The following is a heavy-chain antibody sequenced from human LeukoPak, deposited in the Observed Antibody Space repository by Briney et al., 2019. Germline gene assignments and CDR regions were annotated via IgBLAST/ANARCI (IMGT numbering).Heavy chain of an antibody. CDR3: AKDIPVVPEVEYFDL. D-gene: IGHD2-2*01. CDR2: ISGSGGST. CDR1: GFTFSSYA. J-gene: IGHJ2*01. Sequence: GGSLRLSCAASGFTFSSYAMSWVRQAPGKGLEWVSAISGSGGSTYYADSVKGRFTISRDNPKNTLYLQMNSLRAEDTAVYYCAKDIPVVPEVEYFDLWGRGTLVTVSS. V-gene: IGHV3-23*01.